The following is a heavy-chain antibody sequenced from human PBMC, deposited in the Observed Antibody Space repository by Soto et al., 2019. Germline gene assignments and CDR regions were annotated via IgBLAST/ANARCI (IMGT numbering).Heavy chain of an antibody. D-gene: IGHD3-16*01. V-gene: IGHV3-7*03. J-gene: IGHJ4*02. CDR3: AKGGHIDF. Sequence: PGGSLRLSCRASGFSFSTYWMSWVRQAPGKGLEWVANIKDDGGETYYVDSVKGRFTISRDNAKTSLYLQMNSLRAEDTAVYHCAKGGHIDFCGQGTLVTVSS. CDR1: GFSFSTYW. CDR2: IKDDGGET.